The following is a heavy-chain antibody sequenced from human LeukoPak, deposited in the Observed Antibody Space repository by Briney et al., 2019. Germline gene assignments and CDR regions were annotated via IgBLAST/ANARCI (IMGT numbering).Heavy chain of an antibody. J-gene: IGHJ6*03. CDR2: ISSSSYI. CDR1: GFTFSSYS. CDR3: ARSDYYYYYMDV. Sequence: GGSLRLSCAASGFTFSSYSMNWVRQAPGKGLEWVSSISSSSYIYYADSVKGRFTISRDNAKNSLYLQMNSLRAEDTAVYYCARSDYYYYYMDVRGKGTTVTVSS. V-gene: IGHV3-21*01.